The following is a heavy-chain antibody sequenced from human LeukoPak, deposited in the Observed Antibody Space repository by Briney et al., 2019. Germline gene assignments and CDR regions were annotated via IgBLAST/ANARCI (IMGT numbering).Heavy chain of an antibody. CDR1: GFTFDDYG. CDR2: INWNGGST. Sequence: PGGSLRLSCAASGFTFDDYGVSWVRQGPGKGLEWVSGINWNGGSTGYADSVKGRFTISRDNAKNSLYLQMNSLRADDTALYYCARGGLRFDSFDIWGQGTMVTVSS. V-gene: IGHV3-20*04. J-gene: IGHJ3*02. CDR3: ARGGLRFDSFDI. D-gene: IGHD2-21*02.